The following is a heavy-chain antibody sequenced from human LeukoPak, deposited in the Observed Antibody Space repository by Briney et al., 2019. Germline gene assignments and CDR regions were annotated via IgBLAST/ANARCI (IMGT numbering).Heavy chain of an antibody. J-gene: IGHJ4*02. CDR2: IYSGGSA. CDR1: GFTVSSNY. CDR3: ARGKSQGYCSL. Sequence: PGGSLRLSCAASGFTVSSNYMSWVRKAPGEGLEWVSVIYSGGSAYYADSVKGRFTISRDNSKNTLYLQMNSLRAEDTAVYYCARGKSQGYCSLWGQGTLVTVSS. V-gene: IGHV3-66*01. D-gene: IGHD2-15*01.